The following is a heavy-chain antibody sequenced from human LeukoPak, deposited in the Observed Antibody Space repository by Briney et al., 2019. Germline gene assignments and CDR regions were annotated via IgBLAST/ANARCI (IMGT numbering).Heavy chain of an antibody. V-gene: IGHV5-51*01. CDR1: GYTFPIYW. Sequence: GESLQISCQGSGYTFPIYWIGWVRQPPGKGLEWMGIIYPGDSDTRYSPSFQGQVTISADKSISTAYLQWSSLKASDTAMYYCASSIDYGDPASYWGQGTLVTVSS. CDR2: IYPGDSDT. D-gene: IGHD4-17*01. CDR3: ASSIDYGDPASY. J-gene: IGHJ4*02.